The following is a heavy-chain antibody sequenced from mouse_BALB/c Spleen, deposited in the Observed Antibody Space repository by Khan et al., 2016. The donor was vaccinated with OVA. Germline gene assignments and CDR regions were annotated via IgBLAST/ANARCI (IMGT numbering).Heavy chain of an antibody. CDR2: ISSGGSYT. CDR1: GFTFSTNA. V-gene: IGHV5-9-3*01. CDR3: ARQEGFTTPAWFAS. D-gene: IGHD3-3*01. J-gene: IGHJ3*01. Sequence: EVELVESGGGLVQPGGSLKLSCAASGFTFSTNAMSWVRQTPEKRLEWVATISSGGSYTYYADSVKGRFTISRDNAKNTLYLQMSSLRSEDTAMYYYARQEGFTTPAWFASWGQGTLVTVSA.